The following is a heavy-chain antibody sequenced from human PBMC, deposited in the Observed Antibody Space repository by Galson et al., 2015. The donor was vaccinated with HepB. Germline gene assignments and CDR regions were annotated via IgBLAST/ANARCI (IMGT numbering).Heavy chain of an antibody. Sequence: SLRLSCAGSGFTFSAHWMHWVRQVPGKGLVWVSRINGDGRSTIYADSVKGRFTISRDNAKNTLYLQMNSLRAEDTAVYFCAREGVMRLRHVYYFAMDVWGQGTTVTVSS. J-gene: IGHJ6*02. CDR3: AREGVMRLRHVYYFAMDV. V-gene: IGHV3-74*01. CDR2: INGDGRST. CDR1: GFTFSAHW. D-gene: IGHD4-17*01.